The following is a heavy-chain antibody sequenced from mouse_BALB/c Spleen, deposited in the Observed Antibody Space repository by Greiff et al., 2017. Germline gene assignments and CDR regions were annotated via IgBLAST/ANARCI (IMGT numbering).Heavy chain of an antibody. CDR2: IYPGNSDT. V-gene: IGHV1-5*01. Sequence: EVQLQQSGTVLARPGASVKMSCKASGYSFTSYWMHWVKQRPGQGLEWIGAIYPGNSDTSYNQKFKGKAKLTAVTSASTAYMELSSLTNEDSAVYYCTSAGIYDGDYWGQGTTLTVSS. CDR3: TSAGIYDGDY. CDR1: GYSFTSYW. D-gene: IGHD2-3*01. J-gene: IGHJ2*01.